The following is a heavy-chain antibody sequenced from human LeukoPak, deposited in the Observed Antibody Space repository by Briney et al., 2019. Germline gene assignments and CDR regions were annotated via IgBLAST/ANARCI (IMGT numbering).Heavy chain of an antibody. CDR1: GFTFSSYA. CDR3: ARNLRLHTARTLDI. Sequence: PWGPDSLHCAPSGFTFSSYAMHWVCQAPGKGLEWLAVISYDGCNKYYAGSVTIRFTISRDNSKNTLYLQMNSLRAEDTAVCYCARNLRLHTARTLDIWGNRTTVSSSS. V-gene: IGHV3-30-3*01. J-gene: IGHJ3*02. CDR2: ISYDGCNK. D-gene: IGHD5-24*01.